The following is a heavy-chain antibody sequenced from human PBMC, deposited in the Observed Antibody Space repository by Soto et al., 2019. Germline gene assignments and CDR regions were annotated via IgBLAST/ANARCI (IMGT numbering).Heavy chain of an antibody. V-gene: IGHV1-18*04. CDR1: GYTFTSYG. CDR3: ATTVTAYYYYGMDV. D-gene: IGHD4-4*01. J-gene: IGHJ6*02. Sequence: ASVKVSCKASGYTFTSYGISWVRQAPGQGLEWMGWISAYNGNTNYAQKLQGRVTMTTDTSTSTAYMELRSLRSDDTAVYYCATTVTAYYYYGMDVWGQGTTVTVSS. CDR2: ISAYNGNT.